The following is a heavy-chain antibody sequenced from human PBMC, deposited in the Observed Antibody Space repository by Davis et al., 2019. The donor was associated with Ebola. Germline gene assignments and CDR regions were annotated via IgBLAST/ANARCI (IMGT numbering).Heavy chain of an antibody. CDR1: GYTFTSYG. V-gene: IGHV1-18*04. CDR3: ARDSGDSSSLYYYGMDV. CDR2: ITAYSGNT. J-gene: IGHJ6*02. D-gene: IGHD6-6*01. Sequence: AASVKVSCKASGYTFTSYGINWVRQAPGQGLEWMGWITAYSGNTNYAQKLQGRVTMTTDTSTSTAYMELRSLRSDDTAVYYCARDSGDSSSLYYYGMDVWGQGTTVTVSS.